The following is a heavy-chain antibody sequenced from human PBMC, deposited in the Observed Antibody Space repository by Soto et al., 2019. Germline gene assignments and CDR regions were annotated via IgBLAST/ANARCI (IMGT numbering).Heavy chain of an antibody. CDR2: IWYDGNNK. Sequence: GGSLRLSCAASGFTFSSYGMLWVRQAPGKGLEWVAVIWYDGNNKYYADSVKGRFTISRDNSNNTLYVQMTSLRAEDTAVYYCARGLHSLFDYWGQGILVTVSS. V-gene: IGHV3-33*01. D-gene: IGHD2-21*01. CDR1: GFTFSSYG. CDR3: ARGLHSLFDY. J-gene: IGHJ4*02.